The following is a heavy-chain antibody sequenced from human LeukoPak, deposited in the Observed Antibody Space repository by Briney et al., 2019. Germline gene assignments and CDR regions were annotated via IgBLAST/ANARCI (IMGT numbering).Heavy chain of an antibody. CDR1: GFTFSSYG. V-gene: IGHV3-30*02. Sequence: PGGSLRLSCAASGFTFSSYGMHWVRQAPGKGLEWVAFIRYDGSNKYYADSVKGRFTISRDNSKNTLYLQMNSLRAEDTAVYYCAKVRYRSGSYHYFDYWGQGTLDTVSS. D-gene: IGHD1-26*01. CDR3: AKVRYRSGSYHYFDY. J-gene: IGHJ4*02. CDR2: IRYDGSNK.